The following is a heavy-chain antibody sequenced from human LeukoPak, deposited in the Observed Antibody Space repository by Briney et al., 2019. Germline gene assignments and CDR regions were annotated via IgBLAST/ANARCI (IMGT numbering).Heavy chain of an antibody. J-gene: IGHJ4*02. CDR2: IVVGSGNT. D-gene: IGHD4-17*01. V-gene: IGHV1-58*01. Sequence: SVKVSCKPSGFTFTSSAVQWVRQARGQRVEWIGWIVVGSGNTNYAQKFQERVTITRDMSTSTAYMELSSLRSEDTAVYYCAADPYDYGDYVLGYWGQGTLVTVSS. CDR1: GFTFTSSA. CDR3: AADPYDYGDYVLGY.